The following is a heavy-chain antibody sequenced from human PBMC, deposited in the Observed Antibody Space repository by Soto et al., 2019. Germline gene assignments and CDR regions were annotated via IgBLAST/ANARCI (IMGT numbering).Heavy chain of an antibody. CDR1: GGTFSTYA. Sequence: QVQLVQSGAEVKKPESSVKVSCKAPGGTFSTYAISWVRQAPGQGLEWMGGIIPMFGTANYAQRFQDRVTXTXNESTNTVYMELSSLRSEDTAVYFCASGIQLWLRRINTGYSGWGQGTLVTVSS. CDR3: ASGIQLWLRRINTGYSG. J-gene: IGHJ4*02. CDR2: IIPMFGTA. V-gene: IGHV1-69*05. D-gene: IGHD5-18*01.